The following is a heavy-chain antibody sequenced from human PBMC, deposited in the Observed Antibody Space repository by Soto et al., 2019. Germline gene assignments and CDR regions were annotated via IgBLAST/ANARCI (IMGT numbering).Heavy chain of an antibody. Sequence: QVQLQESGPGLVKPSQTLSLTCTVSGGSLSVGYYWSWIRQHPGKGLEWIGYLYYSGSTFYNPSLRSRLTMSIGTYKTQFALNLSSLNAADTALYCCARVGGAWMVEHWGNGNMVTVSS. D-gene: IGHD3-10*01. V-gene: IGHV4-31*03. CDR3: ARVGGAWMVEH. CDR2: LYYSGST. CDR1: GGSLSVGYY. J-gene: IGHJ1*01.